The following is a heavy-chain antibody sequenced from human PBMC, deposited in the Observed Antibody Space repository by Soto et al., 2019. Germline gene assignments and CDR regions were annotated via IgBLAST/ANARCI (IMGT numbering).Heavy chain of an antibody. Sequence: QVQLVQSGAEVKKPGSSVKVSCKASGGSFSTYGISWVRQAPGQGLEWMGGFIPVFTTAKYAQKFQGRVSITADESTYTAYMELSSLRSEDTAVYFCARDGVDVLRTTVRHGALDIWGQGTVVTVSS. D-gene: IGHD4-17*01. V-gene: IGHV1-69*01. CDR3: ARDGVDVLRTTVRHGALDI. CDR2: FIPVFTTA. J-gene: IGHJ3*02. CDR1: GGSFSTYG.